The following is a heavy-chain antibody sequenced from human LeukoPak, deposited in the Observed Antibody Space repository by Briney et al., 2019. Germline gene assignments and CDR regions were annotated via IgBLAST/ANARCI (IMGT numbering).Heavy chain of an antibody. J-gene: IGHJ5*02. CDR2: IYYSGST. D-gene: IGHD6-13*01. CDR3: ARDSPGYSSSSNWFDP. V-gene: IGHV4-39*07. Sequence: SETLSLTCTVSGGSISSSSYYWGWIRQPPGKGLEWIGSIYYSGSTYYNPSLKSRVTISVDTSKNQFSLKLSSVTAADTAVYYCARDSPGYSSSSNWFDPWGQGTLVTVSS. CDR1: GGSISSSSYY.